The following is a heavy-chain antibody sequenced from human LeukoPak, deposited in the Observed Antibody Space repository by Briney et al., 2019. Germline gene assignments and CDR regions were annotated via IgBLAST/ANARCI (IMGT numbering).Heavy chain of an antibody. CDR2: INHSGST. CDR1: GGSFSGYY. Sequence: SETLSLTCAVYGGSFSGYYWSWIRQPPGKGLEWIGEINHSGSTNYNPSLKSRVTIPVDTSKNQFSLKLSSVTAADTAVYYCASVGSNFDYWGQGTLVTVSS. V-gene: IGHV4-34*01. CDR3: ASVGSNFDY. D-gene: IGHD2-15*01. J-gene: IGHJ4*02.